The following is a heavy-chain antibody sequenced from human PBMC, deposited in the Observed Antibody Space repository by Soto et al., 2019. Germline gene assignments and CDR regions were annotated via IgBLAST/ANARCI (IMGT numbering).Heavy chain of an antibody. CDR1: GFTFSSYS. Sequence: GGSLRLSCATSGFTFSSYSMNWVRQAPGMGLEWVSSISSSSRYIYYADAVRGRFTISRDNAKNPLYLQINSLRAEDTAVYYCARDRLVAATSAPPYYYHGMDVWGQGTTVTVSS. J-gene: IGHJ6*02. CDR2: ISSSSRYI. D-gene: IGHD2-15*01. V-gene: IGHV3-21*01. CDR3: ARDRLVAATSAPPYYYHGMDV.